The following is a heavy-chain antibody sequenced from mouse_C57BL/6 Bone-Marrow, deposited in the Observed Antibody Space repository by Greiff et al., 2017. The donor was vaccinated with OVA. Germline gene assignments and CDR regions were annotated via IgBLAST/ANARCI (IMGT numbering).Heavy chain of an antibody. CDR1: GYSITSGYD. V-gene: IGHV3-1*01. CDR3: ARVPSYFLLAY. D-gene: IGHD1-1*01. Sequence: VQLQQSGPGMVKPSQSLSLTCTVTGYSITSGYDWHWIRHFPGNKLEWMGYISYSGSTNYNPSLKSRISITHDTSKNHFFLKLNSVTTEDTATYYCARVPSYFLLAYWGQGTLVTVSA. CDR2: ISYSGST. J-gene: IGHJ3*01.